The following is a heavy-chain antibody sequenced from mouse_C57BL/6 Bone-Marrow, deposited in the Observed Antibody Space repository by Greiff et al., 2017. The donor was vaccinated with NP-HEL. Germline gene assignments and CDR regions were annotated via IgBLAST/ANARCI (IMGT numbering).Heavy chain of an antibody. V-gene: IGHV10-3*01. J-gene: IGHJ3*01. CDR1: GFTFNTYA. CDR2: IRSKSSNYAT. D-gene: IGHD1-3*01. CDR3: VREDQGGSKAWFAY. Sequence: EVMLVESGGGLVQPKGSLKLSCAASGFTFNTYAMHWVRQAPGKGLEWVARIRSKSSNYATYYADSVKDRFTISRDDSQSMLYLQMNNLKTEDTAMYYCVREDQGGSKAWFAYWGQGTLVTVSA.